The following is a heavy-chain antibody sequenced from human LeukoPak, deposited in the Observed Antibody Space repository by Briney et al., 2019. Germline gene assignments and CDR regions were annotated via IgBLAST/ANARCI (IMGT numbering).Heavy chain of an antibody. CDR1: GYTFTSYS. CDR3: ARGHGSGYTNWFDP. D-gene: IGHD3-10*01. J-gene: IGHJ5*02. V-gene: IGHV1-46*01. Sequence: ASVKVSCKASGYTFTSYSIHWVRQAPGQGLEWMGIINPVGDSAGYAQRFQGRVTMTRDMSTSTVYMELSSLRSEDTAMYYCARGHGSGYTNWFDPWGQGTLVTVSS. CDR2: INPVGDSA.